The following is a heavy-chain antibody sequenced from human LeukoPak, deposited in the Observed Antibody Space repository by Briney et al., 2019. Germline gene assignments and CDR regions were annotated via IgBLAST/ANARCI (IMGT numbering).Heavy chain of an antibody. CDR2: IYPSDSDI. CDR3: ARQAYCSGDSCFSFLDPFDI. J-gene: IGHJ3*02. D-gene: IGHD2-15*01. V-gene: IGHV5-51*01. CDR1: GYIFSAYW. Sequence: GESLKISCRTSGYIFSAYWIGWVRHMPRRGLEWMGIIYPSDSDIKYSPSFQGHVTILADKSINTAYLQWSSLKASDSAMYYCARQAYCSGDSCFSFLDPFDIWGQGTMVTVSS.